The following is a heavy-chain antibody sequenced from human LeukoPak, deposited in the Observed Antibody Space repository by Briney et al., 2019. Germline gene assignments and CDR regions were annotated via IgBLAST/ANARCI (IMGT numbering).Heavy chain of an antibody. D-gene: IGHD2-15*01. CDR1: GFTFSGSW. J-gene: IGHJ4*02. CDR3: ARAGCYRFDY. V-gene: IGHV3-74*01. CDR2: INGDGTTI. Sequence: PGGSLRLSCVASGFTFSGSWMHWVRQAPGKGLVWVSRINGDGTTINYADSVKGRFTISRDDAKNTLYLQMNSLRAEDMAVYYCARAGCYRFDYWGQGILVTVSS.